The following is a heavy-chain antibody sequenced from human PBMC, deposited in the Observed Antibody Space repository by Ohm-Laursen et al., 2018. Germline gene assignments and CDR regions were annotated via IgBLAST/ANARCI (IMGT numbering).Heavy chain of an antibody. D-gene: IGHD1-26*01. CDR3: ARTVGAVDF. CDR1: GESSSGYF. Sequence: GTLSLTCAVNGESSSGYFWNWIRQPPGKGLEWIGEINQSGSTNYNPSLKSRVTISVDTSKNQFSLKLSSVTAADTAVYYCARTVGAVDFWGQGILVTVSS. J-gene: IGHJ4*02. CDR2: INQSGST. V-gene: IGHV4-34*01.